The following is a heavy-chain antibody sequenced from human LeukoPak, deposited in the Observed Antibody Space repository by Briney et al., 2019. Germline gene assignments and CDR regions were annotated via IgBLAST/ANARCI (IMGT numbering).Heavy chain of an antibody. CDR2: IYYSGST. D-gene: IGHD1-26*01. Sequence: SETLSLTCTVSGGSISSYYWSWIRQPPGKGLEWIGYIYYSGSTNYNPSLKSRVTISVDTSKNQFSLKLSSVTAADTAVYYCARWGWELNKAWFDPWGQGALVTVSS. V-gene: IGHV4-59*01. J-gene: IGHJ5*02. CDR3: ARWGWELNKAWFDP. CDR1: GGSISSYY.